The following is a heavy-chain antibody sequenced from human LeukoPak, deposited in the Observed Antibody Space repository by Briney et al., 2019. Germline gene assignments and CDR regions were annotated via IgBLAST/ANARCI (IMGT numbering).Heavy chain of an antibody. CDR2: IHYNGIT. Sequence: SETLSLTCTVSGDSISGGNFYWGWIRQPPGKELQWIGSIHYNGITHYNPSLESRVTISADTSTNEFSLKLRSVTAADTAMYYCARDHGDFVQHDWGQGTLVTVSS. J-gene: IGHJ4*02. CDR3: ARDHGDFVQHD. V-gene: IGHV4-39*01. D-gene: IGHD4-17*01. CDR1: GDSISGGNFY.